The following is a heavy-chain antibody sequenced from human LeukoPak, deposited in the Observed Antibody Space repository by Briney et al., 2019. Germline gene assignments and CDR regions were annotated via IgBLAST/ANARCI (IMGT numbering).Heavy chain of an antibody. CDR2: ISSSSSYM. D-gene: IGHD4-17*01. Sequence: GGSLRLSCAASGFTFSSYSMNWVRQAPGKWLEWVSSISSSSSYMYYADSVKGRFTISRDNAKNSLYLQMNSLRAEDTAVYYCARDAPSDDYGDYDPFDYWGQGTLVTVSS. CDR1: GFTFSSYS. J-gene: IGHJ4*02. V-gene: IGHV3-21*01. CDR3: ARDAPSDDYGDYDPFDY.